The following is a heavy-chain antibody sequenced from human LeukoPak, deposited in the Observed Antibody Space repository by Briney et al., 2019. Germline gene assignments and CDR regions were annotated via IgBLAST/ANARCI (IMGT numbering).Heavy chain of an antibody. D-gene: IGHD3-3*01. J-gene: IGHJ4*02. CDR1: GYTFTGYY. CDR3: AGCKYSYYDFWSGEPPPLDY. CDR2: INPNSGGT. Sequence: GASVKVSCKASGYTFTGYYMHWVRQAPGQGLEWMGWINPNSGGTNYAQKFQGRVTMTRDTSISTAYMELSRLRSDDTAVYYCAGCKYSYYDFWSGEPPPLDYWGQGTLVTVSS. V-gene: IGHV1-2*02.